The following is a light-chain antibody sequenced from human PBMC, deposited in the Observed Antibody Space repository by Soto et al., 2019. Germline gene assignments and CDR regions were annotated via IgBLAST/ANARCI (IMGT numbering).Light chain of an antibody. CDR3: SSYAGYSTSVV. CDR2: EGS. Sequence: QSVLTQPASVSGSPGQSITISCTGTSSDVGSYNLVSWYQQHPGKAPKLMIYEGSKRPSGVSNRFSGSKSGNTASLTISGLQAEDEAEYYCSSYAGYSTSVVFGGGTKVTVL. CDR1: SSDVGSYNL. V-gene: IGLV2-23*01. J-gene: IGLJ2*01.